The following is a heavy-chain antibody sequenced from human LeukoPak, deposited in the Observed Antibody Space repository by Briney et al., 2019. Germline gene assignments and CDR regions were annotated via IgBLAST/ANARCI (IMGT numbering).Heavy chain of an antibody. D-gene: IGHD3-10*01. CDR3: ARDPGDYFDY. Sequence: SETLSLTCTVSGGSISSSNYSWSWIRQPAGKGLEWIGRIYTSGSTNYNPSLKSRVTMSVDTSKNQFSLKLSSVTAADTAVYYCARDPGDYFDYWGQGTLVTVSS. J-gene: IGHJ4*02. CDR2: IYTSGST. V-gene: IGHV4-61*02. CDR1: GGSISSSNYS.